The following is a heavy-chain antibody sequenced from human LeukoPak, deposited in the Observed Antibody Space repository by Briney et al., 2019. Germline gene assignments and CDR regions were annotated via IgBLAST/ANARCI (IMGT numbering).Heavy chain of an antibody. CDR2: TYYRSKWYT. D-gene: IGHD3-16*01. CDR1: GDSVSNNNAA. Sequence: SQTLSLTCAISGDSVSNNNAAWNWIRQSPSRGLEWLGRTYYRSKWYTDYAVSVSSRITVNPDASKNQFSLQLNSVTPEDTAVYYCASSSLRGSDAFDIWGQGTMVTVSS. V-gene: IGHV6-1*01. J-gene: IGHJ3*02. CDR3: ASSSLRGSDAFDI.